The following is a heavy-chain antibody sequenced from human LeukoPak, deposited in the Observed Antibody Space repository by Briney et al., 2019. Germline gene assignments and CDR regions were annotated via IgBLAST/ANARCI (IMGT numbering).Heavy chain of an antibody. Sequence: SETLSLTCTVSGGSISSYYWSWIRQPPGKGLEWIRYIYYSGSTNYNPSLKSRVTISVDTSKNQFSLKLSSVTAADTAVYYCARAETGYSSSYTLGYFDYWGQGTLVTVSS. CDR3: ARAETGYSSSYTLGYFDY. V-gene: IGHV4-59*01. CDR1: GGSISSYY. D-gene: IGHD6-13*01. J-gene: IGHJ4*02. CDR2: IYYSGST.